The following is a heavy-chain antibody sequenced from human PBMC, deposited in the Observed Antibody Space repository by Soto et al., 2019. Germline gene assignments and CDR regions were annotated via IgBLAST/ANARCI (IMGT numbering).Heavy chain of an antibody. CDR2: ISGSGGST. Sequence: GGSLRLSCAASGFNFSSYAMSWVRQAPGKGLEWVSAISGSGGSTYYADSVKGRFTISRDNSKNTLYLQMNSLRAEDTAVYYCAKGELRYFDWAQFYWGQGTLVTVSS. V-gene: IGHV3-23*01. D-gene: IGHD3-9*01. CDR1: GFNFSSYA. J-gene: IGHJ4*02. CDR3: AKGELRYFDWAQFY.